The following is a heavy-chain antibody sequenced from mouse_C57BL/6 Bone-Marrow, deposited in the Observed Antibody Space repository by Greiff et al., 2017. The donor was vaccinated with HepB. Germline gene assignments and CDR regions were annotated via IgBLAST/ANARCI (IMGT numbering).Heavy chain of an antibody. Sequence: QVQLQQPGAELVKPGASVKMSCKASGYTFTSYWITWVKQRPGQGLEWIGDIYPGSGSTNYNQKFKGKAILTADKSSSTAYMELRSLTSEDSAVYYCTRDGTTVVERYFDVWGTGTTVTVSS. D-gene: IGHD1-1*01. CDR2: IYPGSGST. J-gene: IGHJ1*03. V-gene: IGHV1-55*01. CDR3: TRDGTTVVERYFDV. CDR1: GYTFTSYW.